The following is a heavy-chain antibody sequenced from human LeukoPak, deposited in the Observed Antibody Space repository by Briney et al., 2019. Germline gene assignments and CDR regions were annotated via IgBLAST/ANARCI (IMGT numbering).Heavy chain of an antibody. D-gene: IGHD4-17*01. J-gene: IGHJ4*02. CDR1: GFTVSSNY. V-gene: IGHV3-53*01. Sequence: GGSLRLSCAASGFTVSSNYMSWVRQAPGKGLEWVSVIYSGGSTYYADSVKGRFTISRDNSKNTLYLQMNSLRAEDTAVYYCAREHMTTVTAIDYWGQGTLVTVSS. CDR3: AREHMTTVTAIDY. CDR2: IYSGGST.